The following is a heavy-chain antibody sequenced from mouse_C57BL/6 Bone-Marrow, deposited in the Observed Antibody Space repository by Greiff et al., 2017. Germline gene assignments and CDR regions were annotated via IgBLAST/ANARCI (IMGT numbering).Heavy chain of an antibody. V-gene: IGHV6-3*01. Sequence: EVQLQESGGGLVQPGGSMKLSCVASGFTFSNYWMNWVRQSPEKGLEWVAQIRLKSDNYATHYAESVKGRFTISRDDSKSSVYLQMNNLRAEDTGIYYCTYSNYGGLYFDVWGTGTTVTVSS. J-gene: IGHJ1*03. CDR3: TYSNYGGLYFDV. D-gene: IGHD2-5*01. CDR1: GFTFSNYW. CDR2: IRLKSDNYAT.